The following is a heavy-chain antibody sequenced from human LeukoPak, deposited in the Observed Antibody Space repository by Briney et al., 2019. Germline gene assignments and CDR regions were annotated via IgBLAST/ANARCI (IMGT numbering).Heavy chain of an antibody. CDR3: AMYGSGSYGYFDY. V-gene: IGHV3-30*03. Sequence: GGSLILSCAASGFTFSSYGMHWVRQAPGKGLEWVAVISYDGSNKYYADSVKGRFTISRDNSKNTLYLQTNSLRAEDTAVYYCAMYGSGSYGYFDYWGQGTLVTVSS. CDR1: GFTFSSYG. D-gene: IGHD3-10*01. J-gene: IGHJ4*02. CDR2: ISYDGSNK.